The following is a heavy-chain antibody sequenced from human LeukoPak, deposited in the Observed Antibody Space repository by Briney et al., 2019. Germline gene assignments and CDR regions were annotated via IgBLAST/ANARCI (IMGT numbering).Heavy chain of an antibody. CDR1: GFTFGDYA. Sequence: GASLRLSCTASGFTFGDYAVTWVRQAPGQGLEWVGFIASETYGGTAEYAAPVKGRFTIARDDSNSIAYLQMNSLKTEDTAVYYCTRDQTPYYWGQGTLVTVSS. CDR2: IASETYGGTA. V-gene: IGHV3-49*04. J-gene: IGHJ4*02. CDR3: TRDQTPYY.